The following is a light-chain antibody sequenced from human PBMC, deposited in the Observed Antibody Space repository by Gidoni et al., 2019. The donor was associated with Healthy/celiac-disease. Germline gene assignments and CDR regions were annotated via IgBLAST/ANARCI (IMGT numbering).Light chain of an antibody. CDR3: QEYNSAPRT. CDR2: AAS. V-gene: IGKV1-27*01. CDR1: QGISNY. J-gene: IGKJ1*01. Sequence: DIQMTQSPSSLSASVGDRVTITCRASQGISNYLAWYQQKPGKVPKLLIYAASTLPSGVPSRFSDSGSGTDFTLTISSLQPEDVATYYCQEYNSAPRTFGQGTKVEIK.